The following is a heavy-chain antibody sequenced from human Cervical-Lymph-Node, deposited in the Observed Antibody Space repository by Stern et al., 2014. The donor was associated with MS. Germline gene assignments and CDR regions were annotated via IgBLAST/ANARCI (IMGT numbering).Heavy chain of an antibody. CDR1: GGTFSSYT. CDR2: IIPILGIA. D-gene: IGHD2-21*02. CDR3: ASFVVVTAAFDP. J-gene: IGHJ5*02. V-gene: IGHV1-69*09. Sequence: VHLVESGAEVKKPGSSVKVSCKASGGTFSSYTISWVRQAPGQGLEWMGRIIPILGIANYAQKFQGRVTITADKSTSTAYMELSSLRSEDTAVYYCASFVVVTAAFDPWGQGTLVTVSS.